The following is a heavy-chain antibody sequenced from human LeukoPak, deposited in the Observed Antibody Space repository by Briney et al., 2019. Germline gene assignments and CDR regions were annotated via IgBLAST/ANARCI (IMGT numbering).Heavy chain of an antibody. V-gene: IGHV4-59*08. Sequence: SETLSLTCTVSGGSIGSYSWNWIRQPPGKGLEWMGYIYYSGSTNYNPSLKSRVTISVDTSKNQFSLRVSSVTAADTAVYYCARHLNNCGDDCYIFDYWGQGTLVTVSS. CDR2: IYYSGST. CDR3: ARHLNNCGDDCYIFDY. CDR1: GGSIGSYS. D-gene: IGHD2-21*01. J-gene: IGHJ4*02.